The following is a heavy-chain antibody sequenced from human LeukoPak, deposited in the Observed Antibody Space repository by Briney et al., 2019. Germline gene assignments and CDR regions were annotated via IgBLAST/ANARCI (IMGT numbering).Heavy chain of an antibody. D-gene: IGHD3-10*01. V-gene: IGHV3-64D*06. CDR1: GFTFSSYA. J-gene: IGHJ4*02. CDR3: VKDSAMVRGVIIPYYFDY. CDR2: ISSNGGST. Sequence: GGPLRLSCSASGFTFSSYAMHWVRQAPGKGLEYVSAISSNGGSTYYADSVKGRFTISRDNSKNTLYLQMSSLRAEDTAVYYCVKDSAMVRGVIIPYYFDYWGQGTLVTVSS.